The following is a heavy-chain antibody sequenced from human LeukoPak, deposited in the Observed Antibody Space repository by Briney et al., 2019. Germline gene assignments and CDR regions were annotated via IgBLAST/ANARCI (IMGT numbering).Heavy chain of an antibody. CDR3: ARGLLSVPYSSGWYSPRVPFDY. Sequence: SETLSLTCAVYGGSFSGYYWSWLRQPPGKGLEWIGEINHSGSTNYNTSLKSRVTISVDTSKNQFSLKLSSVTAADTAVYYCARGLLSVPYSSGWYSPRVPFDYWGQGTLVTVSS. CDR2: INHSGST. CDR1: GGSFSGYY. J-gene: IGHJ4*02. D-gene: IGHD6-19*01. V-gene: IGHV4-34*01.